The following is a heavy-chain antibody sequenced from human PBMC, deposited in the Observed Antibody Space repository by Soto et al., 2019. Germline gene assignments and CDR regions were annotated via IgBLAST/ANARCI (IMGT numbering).Heavy chain of an antibody. J-gene: IGHJ4*02. CDR2: ISSSSSYI. CDR3: ARDRGWLRSAVY. CDR1: GFTFSSYS. D-gene: IGHD5-12*01. V-gene: IGHV3-21*01. Sequence: PGGSLRLSCAASGFTFSSYSMNWVRQAPGKGLEWVSSISSSSSYIYYAGSVKGRFTISRDNAKNSLFLQMNSLRAEDTAVYYCARDRGWLRSAVYWGQGTLVTVSS.